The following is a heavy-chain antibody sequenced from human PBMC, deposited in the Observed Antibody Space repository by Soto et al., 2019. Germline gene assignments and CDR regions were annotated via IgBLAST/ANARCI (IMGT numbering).Heavy chain of an antibody. D-gene: IGHD3-3*01. CDR3: ARSDYDFWSLFY. CDR2: IYYSGST. Sequence: QVQLQESGPGLVKPSQTLSLTCTVSGGSISSGGYYWGWIRQHPGKGLEWIGYIYYSGSTYYTPYLNSRVTISVDTSKNQFSLKLSSVTAADTAVYYCARSDYDFWSLFYWGQGTLVTVSS. V-gene: IGHV4-31*03. CDR1: GGSISSGGYY. J-gene: IGHJ4*02.